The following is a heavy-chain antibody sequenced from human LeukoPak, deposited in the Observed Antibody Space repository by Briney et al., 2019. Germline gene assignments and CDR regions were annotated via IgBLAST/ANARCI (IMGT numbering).Heavy chain of an antibody. Sequence: GGSLRLSCATSGFTFSFYEMNWVRQAPGKGLEGVSYINSGGCSIYYADSVKGRFTISRDNAKNSLYLQMNSLRAEDTAVYYCTRDREKYYYDSSGSAPDFASWGQGTLVTVSS. V-gene: IGHV3-48*03. CDR3: TRDREKYYYDSSGSAPDFAS. CDR1: GFTFSFYE. CDR2: INSGGCSI. J-gene: IGHJ4*02. D-gene: IGHD3-22*01.